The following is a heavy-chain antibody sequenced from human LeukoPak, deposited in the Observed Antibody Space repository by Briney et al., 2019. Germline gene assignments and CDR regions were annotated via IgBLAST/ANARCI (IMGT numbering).Heavy chain of an antibody. V-gene: IGHV3-7*01. CDR3: ARDTYRFDDF. J-gene: IGHJ4*02. Sequence: GGSLRLSCAASGYTFSSFWMTWVRQAPGKGLEWVASIKEDGGDKYYMDSVKGRFTISRDNAKNSLYLQINSLRAEDTAVYYCARDTYRFDDFWGQGTLVTVSS. D-gene: IGHD3-16*02. CDR2: IKEDGGDK. CDR1: GYTFSSFW.